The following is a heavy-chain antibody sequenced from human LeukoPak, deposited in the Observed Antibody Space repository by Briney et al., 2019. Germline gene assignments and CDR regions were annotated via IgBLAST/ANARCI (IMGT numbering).Heavy chain of an antibody. D-gene: IGHD5-12*01. J-gene: IGHJ4*02. V-gene: IGHV4-34*01. CDR1: GGSFSGYY. CDR2: MNHSGST. Sequence: PSETLSLTCAVYGGSFSGYYWSWIRQPPGKGLEWIGEMNHSGSTNYNASLKSRVTISVDTSKNQFSLKLSSVTAADTAVCYCARRPQYSGYGPLDYWGQGTLVTVSS. CDR3: ARRPQYSGYGPLDY.